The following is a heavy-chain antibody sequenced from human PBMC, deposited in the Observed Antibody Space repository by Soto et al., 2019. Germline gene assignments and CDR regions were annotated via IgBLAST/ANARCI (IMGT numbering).Heavy chain of an antibody. CDR1: GGSISSSSYY. V-gene: IGHV4-39*01. J-gene: IGHJ6*03. Sequence: SETLSLTCTVSGGSISSSSYYWGWIRQPPGKGLEWIGSIYYSGSTYYNPSLKSRVTISVDTSKNQFSLKLSSVTAADTAVYYCVEQLEYYYYYYMDVWGKGTTVTVSS. CDR2: IYYSGST. D-gene: IGHD6-13*01. CDR3: VEQLEYYYYYYMDV.